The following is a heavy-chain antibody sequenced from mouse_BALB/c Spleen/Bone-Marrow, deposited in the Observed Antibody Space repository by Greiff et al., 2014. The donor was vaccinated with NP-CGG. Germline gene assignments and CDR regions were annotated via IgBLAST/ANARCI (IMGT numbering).Heavy chain of an antibody. CDR1: GYTFTDYE. J-gene: IGHJ3*01. Sequence: VQLQQSGAELVRPGASVTLSCKASGYTFTDYEMHWVKQTPVHGLEWIGAIDPETGGTVYNQKFKGKATLTADKSSSTAYMELRSLTPEDSAVYYCTSYDWFAYWGQGTLVTVSA. CDR2: IDPETGGT. V-gene: IGHV1-15*01. CDR3: TSYDWFAY. D-gene: IGHD2-12*01.